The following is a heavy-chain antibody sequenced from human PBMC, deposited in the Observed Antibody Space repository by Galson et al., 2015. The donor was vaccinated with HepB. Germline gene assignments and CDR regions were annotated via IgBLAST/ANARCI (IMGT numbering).Heavy chain of an antibody. CDR2: FDPEDGET. CDR1: GYTLTELS. D-gene: IGHD3-16*01. Sequence: SVKVSCKVSGYTLTELSMHWVRQAPGKGLEWMGGFDPEDGETIYAQKFQGRVTMTEDTSTDTAYMELSSLRSEDTAVYYCATELFTLGGVSRYFDYWGQGTLVTVSS. J-gene: IGHJ4*02. V-gene: IGHV1-24*01. CDR3: ATELFTLGGVSRYFDY.